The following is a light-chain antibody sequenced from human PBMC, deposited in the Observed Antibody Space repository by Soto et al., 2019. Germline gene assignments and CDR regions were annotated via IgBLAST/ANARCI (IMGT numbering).Light chain of an antibody. Sequence: EIVLTQSPVTLSLSPGERATLSCRASPSVSSSYLAWYQQKPGQAPRLLIYGASSRATGIPDRFSGSGSGTDFTLTINRLEPEDFAVYYCQQYGSSLITFGQGTRLEIK. CDR1: PSVSSSY. CDR2: GAS. V-gene: IGKV3-20*01. J-gene: IGKJ5*01. CDR3: QQYGSSLIT.